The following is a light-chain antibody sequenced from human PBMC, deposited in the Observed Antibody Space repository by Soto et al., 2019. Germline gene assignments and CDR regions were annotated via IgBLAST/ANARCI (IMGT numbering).Light chain of an antibody. CDR3: SSYTSSSTLV. V-gene: IGLV2-14*01. CDR1: SSDVGGHNY. CDR2: DVS. Sequence: QSALTQPASVSGSRGQSITISCTGTSSDVGGHNYVSWYQQHPGKAPKLMIYDVSNRPSGVSNRFSGSKSGNTASLTISGLQAEDEADYYSSSYTSSSTLVFGGGTKLTVL. J-gene: IGLJ2*01.